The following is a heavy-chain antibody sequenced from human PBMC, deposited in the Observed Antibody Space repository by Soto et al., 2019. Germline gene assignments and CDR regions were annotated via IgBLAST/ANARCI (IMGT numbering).Heavy chain of an antibody. Sequence: QVQLVQSGAEVKKPGASVKVSCKASGYTFTNYAMHWVRQAPGQRLEWMGWINAAIGNTKYSQKFQGSVTITRDTSANTAYMELSSLRSEDTAVYYCARRNVYGSGSYSFDYWCQGTLVTVSS. V-gene: IGHV1-3*01. D-gene: IGHD3-10*01. CDR1: GYTFTNYA. CDR3: ARRNVYGSGSYSFDY. CDR2: INAAIGNT. J-gene: IGHJ4*02.